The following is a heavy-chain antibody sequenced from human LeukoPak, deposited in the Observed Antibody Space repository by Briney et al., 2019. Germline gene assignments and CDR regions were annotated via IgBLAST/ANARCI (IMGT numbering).Heavy chain of an antibody. D-gene: IGHD1-26*01. Sequence: SETLSLTCTVSGGSISSGSYYWSWIRQPAGKGLEWIGRIYTSGSTNYNPSLKSRVTISVDTSKNQFSLKLSSVTAADTAVYYCARDPYNGSYGDDYYYYMDVWGKGTTVTISS. J-gene: IGHJ6*03. CDR3: ARDPYNGSYGDDYYYYMDV. CDR1: GGSISSGSYY. CDR2: IYTSGST. V-gene: IGHV4-61*02.